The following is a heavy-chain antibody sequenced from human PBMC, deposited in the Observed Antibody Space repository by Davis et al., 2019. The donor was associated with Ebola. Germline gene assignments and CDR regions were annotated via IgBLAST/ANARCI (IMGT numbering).Heavy chain of an antibody. J-gene: IGHJ3*02. CDR1: GGTFSSYA. CDR3: ARAKLYYYDSSGYPIFAFDI. CDR2: IIPIFGTA. D-gene: IGHD3-22*01. Sequence: SVKVSCKASGGTFSSYAISWVRQAPGQGLEWMGGIIPIFGTANYAQKFQGRVTITADESTSAAYMELSSLRSEDTAVYYCARAKLYYYDSSGYPIFAFDIWGQGTMVTVSS. V-gene: IGHV1-69*13.